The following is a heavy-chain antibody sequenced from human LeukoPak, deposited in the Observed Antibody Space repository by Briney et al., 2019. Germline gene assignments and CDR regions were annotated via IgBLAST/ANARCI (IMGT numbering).Heavy chain of an antibody. CDR2: INHSGST. J-gene: IGHJ6*03. V-gene: IGHV4-34*01. CDR1: GGSFSGYY. D-gene: IGHD2-15*01. Sequence: PSETLSLTCAVYGGSFSGYYWSWIRQPPGKGLEWIGEINHSGSTNYNPSLKSRVTISVDTSKNQFSLKLSSVTAADTAVYYCARHRSVVPSYYYYYYMDVWGKGTTVTISS. CDR3: ARHRSVVPSYYYYYYMDV.